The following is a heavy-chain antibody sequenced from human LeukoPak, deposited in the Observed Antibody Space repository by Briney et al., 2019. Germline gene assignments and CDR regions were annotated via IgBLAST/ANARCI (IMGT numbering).Heavy chain of an antibody. CDR2: IYTSGST. J-gene: IGHJ3*02. Sequence: SETLSLTCTVSGDSISSSYWNWIRQTPGKGLEWIGYIYTSGSTNYNPSLKSRVTISVDTSKNQFSLKLSSVTAADTAVYYCARLSSWYFAFDIWGQGTMVTVSS. CDR1: GDSISSSY. CDR3: ARLSSWYFAFDI. D-gene: IGHD6-13*01. V-gene: IGHV4-4*09.